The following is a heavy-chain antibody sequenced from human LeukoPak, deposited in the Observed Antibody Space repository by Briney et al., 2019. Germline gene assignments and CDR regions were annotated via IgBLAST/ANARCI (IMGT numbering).Heavy chain of an antibody. J-gene: IGHJ6*03. Sequence: GGSLRLSCAASGFTFSSYSMNWVRQAPGKGLEWVSSISSSSSYIYYADSVKGRFTISRDNAKNSLYLEMNSLRAEDTAVYYCARAPFEYCGGDCYSDMDVWGKGTTVTVSS. V-gene: IGHV3-21*01. D-gene: IGHD2-21*01. CDR1: GFTFSSYS. CDR2: ISSSSSYI. CDR3: ARAPFEYCGGDCYSDMDV.